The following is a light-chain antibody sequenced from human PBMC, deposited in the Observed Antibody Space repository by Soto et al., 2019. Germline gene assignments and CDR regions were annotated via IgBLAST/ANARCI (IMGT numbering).Light chain of an antibody. Sequence: QAALTQPPSASGSPGQSVTISCTGTSSDGGGYNYVSWYQQHAGKAPKLMIYEVSKRPSGVPERSSGSKSGNTASLTVSGLQAEDEADYYCSSYAGSNILYVFGTGTRSPS. CDR2: EVS. J-gene: IGLJ1*01. V-gene: IGLV2-8*01. CDR3: SSYAGSNILYV. CDR1: SSDGGGYNY.